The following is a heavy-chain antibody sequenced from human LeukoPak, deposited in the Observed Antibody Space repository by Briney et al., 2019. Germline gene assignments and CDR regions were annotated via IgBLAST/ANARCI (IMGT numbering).Heavy chain of an antibody. CDR1: GYNFTSHY. D-gene: IGHD5-18*01. Sequence: ASVKVSCKASGYNFTSHYMGWVRQAPGQGLEWMGLIDPSGGITIYAQKFQGRVSMTRDTSTTTVSMELSSLRSEDTAVYYCARDPGDTAIFDYWGQGTLVTVSS. V-gene: IGHV1-46*01. CDR3: ARDPGDTAIFDY. CDR2: IDPSGGIT. J-gene: IGHJ4*02.